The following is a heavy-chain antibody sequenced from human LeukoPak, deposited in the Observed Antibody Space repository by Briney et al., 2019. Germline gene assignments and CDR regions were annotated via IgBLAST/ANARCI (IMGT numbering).Heavy chain of an antibody. J-gene: IGHJ5*02. CDR1: GGSVSSGSYY. CDR3: ASLLTGYLGNWFDP. V-gene: IGHV4-61*01. CDR2: IYYSGSN. D-gene: IGHD3-9*01. Sequence: SETLSLTCTVSGGSVSSGSYYWSWIRQPPGKGLEGIGYIYYSGSNNYNPSLKSRVTISVDASKNQFSLKLISVTAADTAVYYCASLLTGYLGNWFDPWGQGTLVTVSS.